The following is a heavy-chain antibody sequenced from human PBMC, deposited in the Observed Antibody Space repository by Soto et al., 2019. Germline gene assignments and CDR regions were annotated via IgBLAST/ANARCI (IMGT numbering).Heavy chain of an antibody. D-gene: IGHD2-15*01. CDR3: ARQGGCSGGSCYPNYYYYYYMDV. CDR1: GYSFTSYW. V-gene: IGHV5-51*01. J-gene: IGHJ6*03. CDR2: IYPGDSDT. Sequence: GESLKISCKGSGYSFTSYWIGWVRQMPGKGLEWMGIIYPGDSDTRYSPSFQGQVTISADKSISTAYLQWSSLKASDTAMYYCARQGGCSGGSCYPNYYYYYYMDVWGKGTTVTVSS.